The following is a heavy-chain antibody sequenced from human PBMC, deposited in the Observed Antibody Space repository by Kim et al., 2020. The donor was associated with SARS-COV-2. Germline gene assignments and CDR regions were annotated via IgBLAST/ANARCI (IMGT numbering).Heavy chain of an antibody. V-gene: IGHV3-23*01. J-gene: IGHJ4*02. Sequence: GGSLRLSCAASGFTFSTYAMSWVRQAPGKGLECVSVISGSGAGTYYTDSVKGRLTISRDNSKNMLYLQMNSLRAEDTAVYYCAKGGFYGSGSAQYFDYWGQGTLVTVSS. D-gene: IGHD3-10*01. CDR2: ISGSGAGT. CDR1: GFTFSTYA. CDR3: AKGGFYGSGSAQYFDY.